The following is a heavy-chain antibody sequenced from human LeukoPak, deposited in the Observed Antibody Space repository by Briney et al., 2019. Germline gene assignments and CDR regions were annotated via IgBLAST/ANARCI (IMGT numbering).Heavy chain of an antibody. D-gene: IGHD4-17*01. Sequence: QPGGSLRLSCAASGFTFSTYTLSWVRQAPGKGLGWVSAVNGGGNTWYAGSVKGRFTISRDNSKNTLYLQMNSLRAEDTAIYYCAKEPQAGDYFTKDYLGLGTLVTVSS. J-gene: IGHJ4*02. CDR1: GFTFSTYT. CDR2: VNGGGNT. V-gene: IGHV3-23*01. CDR3: AKEPQAGDYFTKDY.